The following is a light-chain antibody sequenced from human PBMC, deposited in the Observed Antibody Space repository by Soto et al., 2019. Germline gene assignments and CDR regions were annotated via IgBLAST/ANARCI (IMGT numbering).Light chain of an antibody. CDR2: AAS. V-gene: IGKV1-17*01. Sequence: DIQMTQSPSSLSASVGDRVTITCRASQGIRNDLAWYQQKPEKAPRRLISAASSLQSGVPSRFSGSGSGTEFTRTISSMQPEDFATYYCLQHDRYPRTFGQGTKVE. CDR1: QGIRND. J-gene: IGKJ1*01. CDR3: LQHDRYPRT.